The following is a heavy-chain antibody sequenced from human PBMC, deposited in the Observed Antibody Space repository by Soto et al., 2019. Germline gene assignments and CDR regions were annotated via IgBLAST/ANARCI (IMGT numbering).Heavy chain of an antibody. V-gene: IGHV3-23*01. CDR1: GLTFSSYA. Sequence: EVQLLESGGGLVQPGGSLRLSCAASGLTFSSYAINWVRQAPGKGLEWVSVITGGGGSTFYADSVKGRFTISRDNSKNTVYLQMNNLRVEDTAVYHCAKDVAVGGGFWGLGTLVTVSS. CDR2: ITGGGGST. CDR3: AKDVAVGGGF. J-gene: IGHJ4*02. D-gene: IGHD3-16*01.